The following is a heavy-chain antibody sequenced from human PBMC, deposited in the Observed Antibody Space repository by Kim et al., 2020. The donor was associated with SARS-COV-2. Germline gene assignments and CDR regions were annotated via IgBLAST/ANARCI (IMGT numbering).Heavy chain of an antibody. CDR1: GFTFSSYA. CDR3: AASGFLTGYDPTSTWYGMDV. Sequence: GGSLRLSCAASGFTFSSYAMSWVRQAPGKGLEWVSAISGSGGSTYYADSVKGRFTISRDNSKNTLYLQMNSLRAEDTAVYYCAASGFLTGYDPTSTWYGMDVWGQGTTVTVSS. D-gene: IGHD3-9*01. V-gene: IGHV3-23*01. CDR2: ISGSGGST. J-gene: IGHJ6*02.